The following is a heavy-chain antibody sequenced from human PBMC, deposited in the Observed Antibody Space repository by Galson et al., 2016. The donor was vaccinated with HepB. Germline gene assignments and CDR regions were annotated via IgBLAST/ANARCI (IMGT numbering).Heavy chain of an antibody. CDR3: ARAPLEMATIQRGYFDY. CDR1: GGSISSSHYY. V-gene: IGHV3-66*02. CDR2: IYSGGTT. J-gene: IGHJ4*02. Sequence: ETLSLTCTVSGGSISSSHYYCGWIRQPPGKGLEWVSVIYSGGTTYYADSVKGRFTISRDNSKNTLYLQMNSLRAEDTAVYYCARAPLEMATIQRGYFDYWGQGTLVTVSS. D-gene: IGHD5-24*01.